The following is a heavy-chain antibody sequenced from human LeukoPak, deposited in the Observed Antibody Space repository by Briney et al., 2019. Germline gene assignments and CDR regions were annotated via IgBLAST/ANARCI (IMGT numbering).Heavy chain of an antibody. CDR3: AISPAYWYFDL. CDR1: GGSFSGYY. CDR2: IFYSGTT. Sequence: SETLSLTCAVYGGSFSGYYWSWIRQPPGKGLEWIGNIFYSGTTYYNPSLNSRVTISVDTSKNQFSLKLSSVTAADTAVYYCAISPAYWYFDLWGRGTLVTVSS. J-gene: IGHJ2*01. V-gene: IGHV4-34*12.